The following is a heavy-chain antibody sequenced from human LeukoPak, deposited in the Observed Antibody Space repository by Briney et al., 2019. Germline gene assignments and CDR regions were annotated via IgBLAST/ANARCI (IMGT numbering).Heavy chain of an antibody. D-gene: IGHD2-2*01. J-gene: IGHJ6*03. CDR2: ISAYNGNT. CDR3: ARVGVVVVPAAMGGYHYYYYYMDV. CDR1: GYTFTSYG. V-gene: IGHV1-18*01. Sequence: ASVKVSCKASGYTFTSYGISWVRQAPGQGLEWMGWISAYNGNTNYAQKLQGRVTMTTDTSTSTAYMELRSLRSDDTVVYYCARVGVVVVPAAMGGYHYYYYYMDVWGKGTTVTVSS.